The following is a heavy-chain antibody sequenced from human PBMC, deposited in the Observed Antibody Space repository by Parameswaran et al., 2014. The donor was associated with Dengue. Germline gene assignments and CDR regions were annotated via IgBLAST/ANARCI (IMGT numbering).Heavy chain of an antibody. CDR2: IYSGGST. D-gene: IGHD3-10*01. CDR3: ARVWGY. J-gene: IGHJ4*02. V-gene: IGHV3-53*01. Sequence: RWIRQPPGKGLEWASVIYSGGSTYYADSVKGRFTISRDNSKNTLYLQMNSLRAEDTAVYYCARVWGYWGQGTLVTVSS.